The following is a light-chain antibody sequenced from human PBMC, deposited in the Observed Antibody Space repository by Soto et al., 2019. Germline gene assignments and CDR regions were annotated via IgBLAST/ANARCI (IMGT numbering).Light chain of an antibody. CDR2: DAS. CDR3: QQYKKYST. Sequence: DIQMTQSPSTLSASVGERVTITCRASQSIGSWLAWYQQKPGKAPKLLIYDASGLERGVPSRFSGSGSGTECTLTISSLQPDDFATYYCQQYKKYSTFGGGTKVEIK. J-gene: IGKJ4*01. CDR1: QSIGSW. V-gene: IGKV1-5*01.